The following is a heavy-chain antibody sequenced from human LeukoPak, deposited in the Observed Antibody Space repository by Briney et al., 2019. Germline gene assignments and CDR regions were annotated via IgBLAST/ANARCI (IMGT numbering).Heavy chain of an antibody. CDR1: GGSFSGYY. D-gene: IGHD3-10*01. V-gene: IGHV4-34*01. CDR2: INHSGST. CDR3: ARLTYYYGSGSAYGMDV. Sequence: PSETLSLTCAVYGGSFSGYYWSWIRQPPGKGLEWIGEINHSGSTNYNPSPKSRVTISVDTSKNQFSLKLSSVTAADTAVHYCARLTYYYGSGSAYGMDVWGQGTTVTVSS. J-gene: IGHJ6*02.